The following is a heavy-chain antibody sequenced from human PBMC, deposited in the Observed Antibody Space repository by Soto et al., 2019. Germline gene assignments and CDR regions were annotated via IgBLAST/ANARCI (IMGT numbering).Heavy chain of an antibody. CDR3: AKDRDTMVRGALGSLDY. CDR2: ISYDGSNK. CDR1: GFTFSSYG. D-gene: IGHD3-10*01. Sequence: GGSLRLSCAASGFTFSSYGMHWVRQAPGKGLEWVAVISYDGSNKYYADSVKGRFTISRDNSKNTLYLQMNSLRAEDTAVYYSAKDRDTMVRGALGSLDYWGQGTLVTVSS. J-gene: IGHJ4*02. V-gene: IGHV3-30*18.